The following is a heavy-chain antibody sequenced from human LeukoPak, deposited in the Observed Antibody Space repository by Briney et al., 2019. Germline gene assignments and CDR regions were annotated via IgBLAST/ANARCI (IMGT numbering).Heavy chain of an antibody. CDR2: ISTYYGNT. J-gene: IGHJ4*02. Sequence: ASVKASCKPSGFTFIKFGIIWVLQAPGQGLGWGVWISTYYGNTNYPQKFHGRFTKTTDSSTTTAYMELRRLRSDDAAEYYSARDPTNPSGRNVYPDHWGQGTLVTVSS. D-gene: IGHD5/OR15-5a*01. V-gene: IGHV1-18*01. CDR1: GFTFIKFG. CDR3: ARDPTNPSGRNVYPDH.